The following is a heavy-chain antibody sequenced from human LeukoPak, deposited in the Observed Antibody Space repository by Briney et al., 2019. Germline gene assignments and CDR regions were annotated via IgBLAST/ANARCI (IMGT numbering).Heavy chain of an antibody. J-gene: IGHJ4*02. CDR3: ARGTTSGATYFDY. CDR2: IYISENN. CDR1: GGSISSYY. V-gene: IGHV4-4*07. D-gene: IGHD2/OR15-2a*01. Sequence: PSETLSLTCTVSGGSISSYYWSWVRQPAGKGLEWIGRIYISENNHFNPPLKNRVTMSLDTSRNQFSLKLNSVTAADTAVYYCARGTTSGATYFDYWGRGILVTVSS.